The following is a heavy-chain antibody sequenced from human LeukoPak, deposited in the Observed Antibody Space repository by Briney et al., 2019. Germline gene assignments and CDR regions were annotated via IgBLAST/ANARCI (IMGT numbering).Heavy chain of an antibody. J-gene: IGHJ4*02. Sequence: ASVKVSCKASGYTFTGYYMHWVRQAPGQGLEWMGRINPNSGGTNYAQEFQGRVTMTRDTSISTAYMELSRLRSDDTAVYYCATTSSGSTFDYWGQGTLVTVSS. D-gene: IGHD3-22*01. CDR1: GYTFTGYY. CDR2: INPNSGGT. V-gene: IGHV1-2*06. CDR3: ATTSSGSTFDY.